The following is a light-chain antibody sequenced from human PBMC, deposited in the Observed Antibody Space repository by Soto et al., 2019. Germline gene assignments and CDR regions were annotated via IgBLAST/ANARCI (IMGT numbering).Light chain of an antibody. Sequence: EIVVTQSPGTLSLSPGESATLSCRASRSVSSTYLAWYQQKPGQAPRLLIYGASNRASGVPDRFSGSGSGTDFTLTISRLEPEDFAVYFCQQYGHSPLYTFGQGTKLEIK. CDR1: RSVSSTY. CDR2: GAS. CDR3: QQYGHSPLYT. V-gene: IGKV3-20*01. J-gene: IGKJ2*01.